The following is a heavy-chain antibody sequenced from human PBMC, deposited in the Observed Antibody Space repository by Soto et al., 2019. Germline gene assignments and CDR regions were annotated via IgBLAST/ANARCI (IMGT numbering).Heavy chain of an antibody. J-gene: IGHJ4*02. D-gene: IGHD5-18*01. CDR3: ARHEWLQLWLVTEY. CDR1: GDSIGSSTNY. Sequence: SETLSLTCSVSGDSIGSSTNYWGWIRQPPGKGLEWIGTIYHSGNTYYNPTLKSRVAISVDMSKDQFSLRLNSVTAADTAVYYCARHEWLQLWLVTEYWGQGALVTVSS. CDR2: IYHSGNT. V-gene: IGHV4-39*01.